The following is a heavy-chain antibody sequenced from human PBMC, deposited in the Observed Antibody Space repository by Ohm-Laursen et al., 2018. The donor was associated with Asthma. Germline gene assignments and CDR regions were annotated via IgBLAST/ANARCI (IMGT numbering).Heavy chain of an antibody. CDR2: GGSYYDGGLK. V-gene: IGHV3-30-3*01. CDR1: GFTFRSYA. D-gene: IGHD3-3*01. Sequence: SLRLSCSASGFTFRSYAMHWVRQAPGKGLEWVAVGGSYYDGGLKYYADSVNGRFTVSRGDSKNTLYLQMSSLRPDDTAVYYCARDVMEWYLPAFDFWGQGTLVTVSS. J-gene: IGHJ4*02. CDR3: ARDVMEWYLPAFDF.